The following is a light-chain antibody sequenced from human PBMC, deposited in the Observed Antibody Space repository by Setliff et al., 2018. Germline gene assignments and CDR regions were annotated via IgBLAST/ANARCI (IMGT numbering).Light chain of an antibody. CDR3: QSYDSSLNDYV. J-gene: IGLJ1*01. CDR1: SSNIGAGYD. CDR2: GNN. V-gene: IGLV1-40*01. Sequence: QSALAQPPSVSGAPGQRVTISCTGSSSNIGAGYDVHWYQQLPGTAPKLLIYGNNNRPSGVPDQFSGSKSGTSASLAITGLQAEDEADYYCQSYDSSLNDYVFGTGTKGTVL.